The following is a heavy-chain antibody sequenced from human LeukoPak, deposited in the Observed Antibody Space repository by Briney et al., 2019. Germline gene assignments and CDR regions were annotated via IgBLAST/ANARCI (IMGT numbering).Heavy chain of an antibody. CDR3: ARGIPGYFGTNYEY. Sequence: PSETLSLTCAVSGDSISSNYWWTWVRQPPGKGLEWIREIHHSGSTNYSPSLKSRVTISVDNSRNQFSLGLSSVSAADTAVYYCARGIPGYFGTNYEYWGQGTLVTVSS. D-gene: IGHD3-10*01. CDR1: GDSISSNYW. J-gene: IGHJ4*02. V-gene: IGHV4-4*02. CDR2: IHHSGST.